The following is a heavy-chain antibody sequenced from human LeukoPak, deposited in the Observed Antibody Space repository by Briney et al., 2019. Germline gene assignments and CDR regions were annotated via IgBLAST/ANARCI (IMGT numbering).Heavy chain of an antibody. Sequence: PGGSLRLSCAASGFTFSSYWMHWVRQAPGKGLVWVSRINSDGFSTSYADSVKSRFTISRDNAKNTLYLQMNSLRAEDTAVYYCARIHRGNVVYMDVWGKGTTVTVSS. CDR3: ARIHRGNVVYMDV. D-gene: IGHD2-15*01. CDR2: INSDGFST. J-gene: IGHJ6*03. V-gene: IGHV3-74*01. CDR1: GFTFSSYW.